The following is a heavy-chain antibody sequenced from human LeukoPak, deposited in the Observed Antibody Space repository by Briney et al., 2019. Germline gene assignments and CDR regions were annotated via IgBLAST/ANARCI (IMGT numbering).Heavy chain of an antibody. CDR3: ARRPSYDFWSGSRLMIYDY. CDR2: ISAYNGNT. CDR1: GYTFTSYG. V-gene: IGHV1-18*01. D-gene: IGHD3-3*01. J-gene: IGHJ4*02. Sequence: ASVKVSCKASGYTFTSYGISWVRQAPGQGLEWMGWISAYNGNTNYAQKLQGRVTMTTDTSTSTAYMELRSLRSDDTAVYYCARRPSYDFWSGSRLMIYDYWGQGTLVTVSS.